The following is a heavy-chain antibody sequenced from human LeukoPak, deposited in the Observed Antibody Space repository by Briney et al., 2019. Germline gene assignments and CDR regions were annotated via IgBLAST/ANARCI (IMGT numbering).Heavy chain of an antibody. Sequence: GESLKISCKGSGYSFTSYWIAWVRQMPGKGLEWMGIFYPDDSDTRYSPSFQGQVTITADKSISTAYLQWSSLKASDNAMYYCARQRRSSGWPNDYWGQGTLVTVSS. CDR3: ARQRRSSGWPNDY. D-gene: IGHD6-19*01. V-gene: IGHV5-51*01. CDR1: GYSFTSYW. J-gene: IGHJ4*02. CDR2: FYPDDSDT.